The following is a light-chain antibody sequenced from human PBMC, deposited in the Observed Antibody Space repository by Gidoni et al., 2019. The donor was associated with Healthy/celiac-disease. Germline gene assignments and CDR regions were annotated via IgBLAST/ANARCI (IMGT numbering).Light chain of an antibody. Sequence: SYELTQPPSVSVSPGQTASITCSGDKLGDKYAFWYQQKPGQSPVLVIYQDSKRPSGIPERFSGPNSGNTATLTISGTQAMDEADYYCQAWDSSTVVFGGGTKLTVL. V-gene: IGLV3-1*01. J-gene: IGLJ2*01. CDR2: QDS. CDR3: QAWDSSTVV. CDR1: KLGDKY.